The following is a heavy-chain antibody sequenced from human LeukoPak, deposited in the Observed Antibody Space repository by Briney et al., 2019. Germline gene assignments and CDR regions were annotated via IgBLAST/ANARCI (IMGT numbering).Heavy chain of an antibody. J-gene: IGHJ6*02. CDR3: ARAPGYGDYVRDDGMDV. V-gene: IGHV1-69*04. Sequence: SVKVSCKASGGTFSSYAISWVRQAPGQGLEWMGRIIPILGIANYAQKFQGRVTITADKSTITAYMELSSLRSEDTAVCYCARAPGYGDYVRDDGMDVWGQGTTVTVSS. CDR1: GGTFSSYA. D-gene: IGHD4-17*01. CDR2: IIPILGIA.